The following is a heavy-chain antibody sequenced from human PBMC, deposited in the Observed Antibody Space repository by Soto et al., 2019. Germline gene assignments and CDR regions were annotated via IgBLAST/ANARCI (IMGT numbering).Heavy chain of an antibody. CDR2: IIPIFGTA. V-gene: IGHV1-69*13. Sequence: ASVKVSCKASGGTFSSYAISWVRQAPGQGLEWMGGIIPIFGTANYAQKFQGRVTITADESTSTAYMELSSLRSEDTAVYYCARDSYCSSTSCYRWSWFDPWGQGTLVTVSS. CDR3: ARDSYCSSTSCYRWSWFDP. J-gene: IGHJ5*02. D-gene: IGHD2-2*01. CDR1: GGTFSSYA.